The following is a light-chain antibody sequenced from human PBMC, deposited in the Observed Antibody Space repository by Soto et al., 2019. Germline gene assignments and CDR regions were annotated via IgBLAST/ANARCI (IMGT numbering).Light chain of an antibody. V-gene: IGLV2-14*01. Sequence: SALTQPAAVSGSPGQSITISCSGTSGDIGGYNYVSWYQQHPGKAPKLVIYEVSNRPSGLSNRFSGSKSGNTASLTISGLQAEDEADYYCSSYSTTSTLYVFGTGTKLTVL. CDR1: SGDIGGYNY. J-gene: IGLJ1*01. CDR2: EVS. CDR3: SSYSTTSTLYV.